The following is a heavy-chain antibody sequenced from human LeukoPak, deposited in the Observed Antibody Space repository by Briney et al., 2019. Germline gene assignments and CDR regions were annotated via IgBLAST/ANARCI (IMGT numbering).Heavy chain of an antibody. Sequence: PSGTLSLTCAVSGGSISSNNWWSWVRQPPGKGLEWIGEIYHSGSTNYNPSLESRVTISVDKSKNQFSLKLSSVTAADTAVYYCARVTAMGKGRGYYFDYWGQGTLVTVSS. J-gene: IGHJ4*02. CDR2: IYHSGST. CDR1: GGSISSNNW. V-gene: IGHV4-4*02. CDR3: ARVTAMGKGRGYYFDY. D-gene: IGHD5-18*01.